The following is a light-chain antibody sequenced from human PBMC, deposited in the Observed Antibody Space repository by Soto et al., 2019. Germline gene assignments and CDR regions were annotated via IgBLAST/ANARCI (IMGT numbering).Light chain of an antibody. CDR1: SSDVGSYNL. CDR3: CSYAGSRRV. J-gene: IGLJ2*01. CDR2: EGS. V-gene: IGLV2-23*01. Sequence: QSVLTQPASVSGSPGQSITISCTGTSSDVGSYNLVSWYQQHPGKAPKLMIYEGSKRPSGVSNRFSGSKSGNTASLTISGLQAKDEADYYCCSYAGSRRVFGGGTKVTVL.